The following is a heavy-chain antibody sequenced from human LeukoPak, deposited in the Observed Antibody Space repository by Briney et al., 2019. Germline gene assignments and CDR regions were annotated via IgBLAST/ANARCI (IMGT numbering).Heavy chain of an antibody. CDR2: IIPFRVIV. Sequence: SVKVSCKASGGTFSTYAISWVRQAPGQGLEWMGRIIPFRVIVNYAQKFQGRVTVTADRSTNTAYMELSSLRFEDTAVYYCARDLDSYYFYGMDVWGQGTTVTVSS. J-gene: IGHJ6*02. V-gene: IGHV1-69*04. CDR3: ARDLDSYYFYGMDV. CDR1: GGTFSTYA.